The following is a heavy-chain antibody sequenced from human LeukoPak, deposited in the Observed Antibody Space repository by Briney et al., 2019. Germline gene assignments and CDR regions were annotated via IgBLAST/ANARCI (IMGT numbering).Heavy chain of an antibody. D-gene: IGHD5/OR15-5a*01. V-gene: IGHV1-69*04. CDR3: ARDMTGVYARFDY. CDR1: GGTFSSYT. J-gene: IGHJ4*02. CDR2: IIPILGIA. Sequence: SVKVSCKASGGTFSSYTMSWVRQAPGQGLEWMGRIIPILGIANYAQKSQGIVTHTEDKSTSTAYMELSSLRSEDTAVYYCARDMTGVYARFDYWGQGTLVTVSS.